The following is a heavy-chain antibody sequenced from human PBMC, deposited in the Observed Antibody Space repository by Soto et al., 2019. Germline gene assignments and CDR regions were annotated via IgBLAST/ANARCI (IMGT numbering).Heavy chain of an antibody. Sequence: GESLKISGKVSGYSFTSYWISWVRQMPGKGLEWMGRIDLSDSYTNYSPSFQGHVTISADKSISTAYLQWSSLKASDTAMYYCAGSAVGATGEFYLRYYYGMDVWGQGTTVTVSS. D-gene: IGHD1-26*01. CDR2: IDLSDSYT. CDR1: GYSFTSYW. CDR3: AGSAVGATGEFYLRYYYGMDV. J-gene: IGHJ6*02. V-gene: IGHV5-10-1*01.